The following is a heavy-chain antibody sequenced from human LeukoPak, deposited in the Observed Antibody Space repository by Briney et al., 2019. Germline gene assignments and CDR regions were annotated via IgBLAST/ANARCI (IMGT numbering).Heavy chain of an antibody. D-gene: IGHD6-19*01. Sequence: SETLSLTCTVSGGSISSYYWSWIRQPPGKGLEWIGYIYYGGSTNYNPSLKSRVIISVDTSNNQFSLNLSSVTAADTAVYYCARGRMGSSGWYDDYWGQGTLVTVSS. CDR1: GGSISSYY. V-gene: IGHV4-59*01. J-gene: IGHJ4*02. CDR2: IYYGGST. CDR3: ARGRMGSSGWYDDY.